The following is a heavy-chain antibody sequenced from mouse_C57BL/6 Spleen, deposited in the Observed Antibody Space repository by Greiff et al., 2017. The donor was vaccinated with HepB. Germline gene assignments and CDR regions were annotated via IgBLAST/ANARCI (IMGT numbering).Heavy chain of an antibody. Sequence: VQLQQSGAELVRPGTSVKVSCKASGYAFTNYLIEWVKQRPGQGLEWIGVINPGSGGTNYNEKFKGKATLTADKSSSTAYMQLSSLTSADSAVYFCARCEDGYYDYWGQGTTLTVSS. D-gene: IGHD2-3*01. V-gene: IGHV1-54*01. J-gene: IGHJ2*01. CDR3: ARCEDGYYDY. CDR2: INPGSGGT. CDR1: GYAFTNYL.